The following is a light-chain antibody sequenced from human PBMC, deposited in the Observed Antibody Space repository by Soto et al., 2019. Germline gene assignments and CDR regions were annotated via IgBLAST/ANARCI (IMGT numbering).Light chain of an antibody. CDR1: QRIDNY. J-gene: IGKJ1*01. Sequence: DIQMTQSPSSLSASVGDRITITCRASQRIDNYLNWYQQKPGKAPKLLIYAASSLQSGVPSRFSGSTSGTDFTLTISSLQPEDFATYYCQHSYNTPRTFGQGTEVEIK. CDR2: AAS. V-gene: IGKV1-39*01. CDR3: QHSYNTPRT.